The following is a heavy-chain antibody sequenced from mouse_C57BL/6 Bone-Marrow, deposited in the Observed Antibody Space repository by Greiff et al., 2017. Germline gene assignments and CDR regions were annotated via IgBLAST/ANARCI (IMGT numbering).Heavy chain of an antibody. V-gene: IGHV1-50*01. CDR3: ARDGYYYAMDY. CDR1: GYTFTSYW. CDR2: IDPSDSST. Sequence: QVQLKQPGAELVKPGASVTLSCKASGYTFTSYWMQWVKQRPGQGLEWIGEIDPSDSSTNYNQKFKGKATLTVDTSSSTAYMQLSSLTSEDSAVYYCARDGYYYAMDYWGQGTSVTVSS. J-gene: IGHJ4*01. D-gene: IGHD2-3*01.